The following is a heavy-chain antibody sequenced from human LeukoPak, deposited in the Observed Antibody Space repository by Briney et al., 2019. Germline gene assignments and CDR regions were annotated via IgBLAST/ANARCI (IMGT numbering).Heavy chain of an antibody. CDR1: GFTFRNEE. CDR2: ISNTGSPI. Sequence: PSGGSLRLSCVVSGFTFRNEEMNWVRQAPGKGLEWIAYISNTGSPIHYRDSVKGRFTISRDNAQSSLFLQMNSLRPDDTAIYYCARGGNYAPFDYWGQGALVAVSS. V-gene: IGHV3-48*03. J-gene: IGHJ4*02. D-gene: IGHD1-26*01. CDR3: ARGGNYAPFDY.